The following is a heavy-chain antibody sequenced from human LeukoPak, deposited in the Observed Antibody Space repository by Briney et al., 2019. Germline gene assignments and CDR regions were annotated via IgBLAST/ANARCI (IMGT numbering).Heavy chain of an antibody. Sequence: GYLRLSCAASGFTFSSYSMHWVRQAPGKGLEWVAVISYDGSNKYYADSVKGRFTISRDNSKNTLYLQMNSLRAEDTAVYFCTRAGYSSGFDSWGQGTLVTV. CDR2: ISYDGSNK. J-gene: IGHJ5*01. V-gene: IGHV3-30-3*01. CDR1: GFTFSSYS. D-gene: IGHD6-19*01. CDR3: TRAGYSSGFDS.